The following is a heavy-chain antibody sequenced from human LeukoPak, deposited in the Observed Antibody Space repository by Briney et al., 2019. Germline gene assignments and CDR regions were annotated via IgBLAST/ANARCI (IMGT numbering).Heavy chain of an antibody. Sequence: GGSLRLSCAASGFTFSAYWMHWVRQAPGKGLEWVSGISWNSGSIGYADSVKGRFTISRDNAKNSLYLQMNSLRAEDTALYYCAKDLYGGNGGGLGYWGQGTLATVSS. J-gene: IGHJ4*02. D-gene: IGHD4-23*01. CDR1: GFTFSAYW. CDR3: AKDLYGGNGGGLGY. V-gene: IGHV3-9*01. CDR2: ISWNSGSI.